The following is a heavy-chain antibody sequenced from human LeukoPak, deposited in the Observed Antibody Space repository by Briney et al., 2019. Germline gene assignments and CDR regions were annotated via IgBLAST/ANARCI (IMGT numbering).Heavy chain of an antibody. CDR1: GGSVSSGNYH. V-gene: IGHV4-30-4*08. CDR2: IYYSGST. Sequence: PSETLSLTCTVSGGSVSSGNYHWNWIRQPPGKGLEWIGYIYYSGSTYYNPSLKSRVTISVDTSKNQSSLKLSSVTAADTAVYYCARVHYDFWSGSYGMDVWGQGTTVTVSS. CDR3: ARVHYDFWSGSYGMDV. J-gene: IGHJ6*02. D-gene: IGHD3-3*01.